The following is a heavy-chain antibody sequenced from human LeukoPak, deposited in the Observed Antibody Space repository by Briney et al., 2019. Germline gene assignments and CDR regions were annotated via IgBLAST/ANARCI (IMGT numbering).Heavy chain of an antibody. CDR2: IYTSGST. D-gene: IGHD4-17*01. J-gene: IGHJ3*02. V-gene: IGHV4-4*07. CDR3: ARDPDYGDAFDI. CDR1: GGSISRYY. Sequence: SETLSLTCTVSGGSISRYYWSWIRQHAGKGLEWIGRIYTSGSTNYNPSLKSRVTMSVDTSKNQFFLKLSSVTAADPAVYYCARDPDYGDAFDIWGQGTMVTVSS.